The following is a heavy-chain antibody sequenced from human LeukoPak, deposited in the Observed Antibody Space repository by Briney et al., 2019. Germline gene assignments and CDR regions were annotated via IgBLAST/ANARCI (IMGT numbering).Heavy chain of an antibody. D-gene: IGHD3-3*01. CDR3: ARERQNKDFWSGGDY. J-gene: IGHJ4*02. Sequence: GGSLRLSCAASGFTFSSYAMSWVRQAPGKGLEWVANIKQDGSEKYYVDSVKGRFTISRDNAKNSLYLQMNTLRPEDTAVYYCARERQNKDFWSGGDYWGQGTLVTVSS. V-gene: IGHV3-7*01. CDR1: GFTFSSYA. CDR2: IKQDGSEK.